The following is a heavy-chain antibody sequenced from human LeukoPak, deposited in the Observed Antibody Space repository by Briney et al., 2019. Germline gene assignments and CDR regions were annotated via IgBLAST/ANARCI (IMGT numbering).Heavy chain of an antibody. D-gene: IGHD3-22*01. CDR1: GGTFSSYA. V-gene: IGHV1-69*05. CDR2: IIPIFGTA. J-gene: IGHJ4*02. Sequence: SVKVSCKASGGTFSSYAISWVRQAPGQGLEWMGRIIPIFGTANYAQKFQGRVTITTDESTSTAYMELSSLRSEDTAVYYCARDLIRGITMIVVEAYDYWGQGTLVTVPS. CDR3: ARDLIRGITMIVVEAYDY.